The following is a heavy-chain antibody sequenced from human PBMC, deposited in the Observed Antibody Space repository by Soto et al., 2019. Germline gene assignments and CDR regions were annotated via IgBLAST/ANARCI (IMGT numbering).Heavy chain of an antibody. V-gene: IGHV3-48*03. CDR3: AKPRGPTTYYFDY. CDR1: GFTFSSYE. J-gene: IGHJ4*02. D-gene: IGHD1-1*01. Sequence: EVQLVESGGGLVQPGGSLRLSCAASGFTFSSYEMSWVRQAPGKGLEWVSYISSSGSTKYYADSVKGRFTISRDNAKNSLYLQMKSLRAEDTAVYYCAKPRGPTTYYFDYWGQGTLVTVSS. CDR2: ISSSGSTK.